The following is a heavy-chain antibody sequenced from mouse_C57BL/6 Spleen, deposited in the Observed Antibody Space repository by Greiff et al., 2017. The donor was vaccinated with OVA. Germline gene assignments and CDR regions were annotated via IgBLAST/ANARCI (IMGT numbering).Heavy chain of an antibody. CDR3: AREASYYFDY. CDR2: IYPGSGNT. V-gene: IGHV1-66*01. CDR1: GYSFTSYY. D-gene: IGHD6-1*01. J-gene: IGHJ2*01. Sequence: QVQLKQSGPELVKPGASVKISCKASGYSFTSYYIHWVKQRPGQGLEWIGWIYPGSGNTKYNEKFKGKATLTADTSSSTDYMQLSSLTSEDSAVYYCAREASYYFDYWGQGTTLTVSS.